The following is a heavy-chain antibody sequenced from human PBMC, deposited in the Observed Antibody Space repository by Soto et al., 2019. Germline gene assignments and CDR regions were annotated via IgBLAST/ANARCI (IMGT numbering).Heavy chain of an antibody. V-gene: IGHV3-23*01. D-gene: IGHD2-15*01. CDR1: XXXXSSYX. Sequence: EVQVLESGGGXVQXXXXLRLSXAAXXXXXSSYXXSWVRQAPRKGLEWVSAISGSGRSTYYADSVKGRFTISRDISENTRFLQMTSLRAEDTAVYYCAKGLPSRSYFDCWGQGTLVTVSS. CDR3: AKGLPSRSYFDC. J-gene: IGHJ4*02. CDR2: ISGSGRST.